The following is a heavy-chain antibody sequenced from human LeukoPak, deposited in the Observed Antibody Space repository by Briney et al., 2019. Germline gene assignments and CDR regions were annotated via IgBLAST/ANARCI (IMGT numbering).Heavy chain of an antibody. Sequence: GGSLRLSCAFSGLTFSSYAMTWVRQAPGKGLEWVSAVSGGGGSTYYADSVRGRFTISRDNSKNTLYLQMNSLIAEDTAVYYCASDGAKFGALTYYYYYMDVWGKGTTVTVSS. V-gene: IGHV3-23*01. J-gene: IGHJ6*03. D-gene: IGHD3-10*01. CDR1: GLTFSSYA. CDR3: ASDGAKFGALTYYYYYMDV. CDR2: VSGGGGST.